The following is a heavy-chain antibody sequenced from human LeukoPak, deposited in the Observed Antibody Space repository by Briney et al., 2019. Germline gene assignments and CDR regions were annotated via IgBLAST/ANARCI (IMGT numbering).Heavy chain of an antibody. V-gene: IGHV1-18*01. J-gene: IGHJ4*02. D-gene: IGHD3-16*02. CDR1: GYTFTSYG. Sequence: ASVKVSCKASGYTFTSYGISWVRQAPGQGLEWMGWISAYNGNTNYAQKLQGRVTMTTDTSTSTAYMELTSLRSDDTAVYYCARGIMITFGGVIEYFDYWGQGTLVTVSS. CDR2: ISAYNGNT. CDR3: ARGIMITFGGVIEYFDY.